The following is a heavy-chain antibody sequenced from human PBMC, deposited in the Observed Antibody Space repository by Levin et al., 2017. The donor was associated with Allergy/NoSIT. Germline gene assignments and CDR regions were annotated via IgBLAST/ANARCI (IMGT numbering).Heavy chain of an antibody. J-gene: IGHJ4*02. CDR3: ARQVRNYCTTTSCYTVVAGPSDY. Sequence: KSSETLSLTCTVSGGSISSSTYYWGWIRQSPGKGLEWIGSLYYSGSTYYNPSLKSRVTISVDTSKNQFSLKLSSVTAADTAVYYCARQVRNYCTTTSCYTVVAGPSDYWGQGTLVTVSS. CDR1: GGSISSSTYY. D-gene: IGHD2-2*02. CDR2: LYYSGST. V-gene: IGHV4-39*01.